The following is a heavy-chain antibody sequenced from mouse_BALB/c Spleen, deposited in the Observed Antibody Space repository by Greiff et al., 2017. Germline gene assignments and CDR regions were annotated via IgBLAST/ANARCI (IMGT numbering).Heavy chain of an antibody. Sequence: EVQLVESGGGLVKPGGSLKISCAASGFSFSSYAMSWVRQTPEKRLEWVASISSGGSTYYPDSVKGRFTISRDNARNILYLQMSSLRSEDTAMYYCARGGGNSFAYWGQGTLVTVSA. J-gene: IGHJ3*01. CDR3: ARGGGNSFAY. V-gene: IGHV5-6-5*01. CDR2: ISSGGST. D-gene: IGHD2-1*01. CDR1: GFSFSSYA.